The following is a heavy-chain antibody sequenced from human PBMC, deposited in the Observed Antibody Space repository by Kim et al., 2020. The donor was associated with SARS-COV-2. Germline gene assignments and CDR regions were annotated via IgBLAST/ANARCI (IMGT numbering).Heavy chain of an antibody. V-gene: IGHV3-11*01. D-gene: IGHD6-6*01. J-gene: IGHJ6*02. CDR3: ARSIAARRDQYYYYGMDV. Sequence: KGRFTIPRDNAKNSLYLQMNSLRAEDTAVYYCARSIAARRDQYYYYGMDVWGQGTTVTVSS.